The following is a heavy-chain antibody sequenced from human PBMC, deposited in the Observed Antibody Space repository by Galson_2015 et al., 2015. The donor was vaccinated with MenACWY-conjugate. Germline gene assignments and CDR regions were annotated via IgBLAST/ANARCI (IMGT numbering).Heavy chain of an antibody. D-gene: IGHD3-10*01. V-gene: IGHV4-34*01. CDR2: INHSGST. CDR3: ARGRGFPKVRSITMVRGQFDY. J-gene: IGHJ4*02. Sequence: ETLSPTCAVYGGSFSGYYWSWLRQPPGKGLEWIGEINHSGSTNYNPSLKSRVTISVDTSKNQFSLKLSSVTAADTAVYYCARGRGFPKVRSITMVRGQFDYWGQGTLVTVSS. CDR1: GGSFSGYY.